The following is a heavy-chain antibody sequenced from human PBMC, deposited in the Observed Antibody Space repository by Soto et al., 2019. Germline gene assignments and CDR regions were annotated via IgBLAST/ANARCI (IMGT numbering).Heavy chain of an antibody. D-gene: IGHD6-19*01. Sequence: QVQLVESGGGVVQPGRSLRLSCAASGFTFSSYGMHWVRQAPGKGLEWVAVISYDGSNKYYADSVKGRFTISRDNSKNTLYLQMNSLRAEDTAVYYCAKNTPYSSGATDYWGQGTLVTVSS. V-gene: IGHV3-30*18. CDR2: ISYDGSNK. J-gene: IGHJ4*02. CDR1: GFTFSSYG. CDR3: AKNTPYSSGATDY.